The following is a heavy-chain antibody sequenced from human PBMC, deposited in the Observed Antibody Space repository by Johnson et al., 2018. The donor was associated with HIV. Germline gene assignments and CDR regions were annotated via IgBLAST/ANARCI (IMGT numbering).Heavy chain of an antibody. CDR1: GFTFSSYV. Sequence: QVQLVESGGGVVQPGRSLRLSCAASGFTFSSYVMHWVSQAPGKGLEWVAVISYDGSNKYYADSVKGRFSISRDNSKNTLYLQMNSLRAEDTAVYYCARDKANWGPSRDVGAFDIWGQGTMVTVSS. D-gene: IGHD7-27*01. CDR3: ARDKANWGPSRDVGAFDI. V-gene: IGHV3-30-3*01. J-gene: IGHJ3*02. CDR2: ISYDGSNK.